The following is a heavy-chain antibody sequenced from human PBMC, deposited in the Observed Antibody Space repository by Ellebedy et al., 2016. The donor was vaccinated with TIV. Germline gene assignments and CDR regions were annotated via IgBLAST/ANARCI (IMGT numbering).Heavy chain of an antibody. V-gene: IGHV1-2*02. CDR3: ARDYWGSYEY. D-gene: IGHD1-26*01. CDR1: GYTFTDYR. CDR2: ICPNGGGT. J-gene: IGHJ4*02. Sequence: AASVKVSCKASGYTFTDYRLDWVRQAPGLGLEWMGWICPNGGGTHYAQKFQGRVAMTGDTSISTAYLELSRLTSDDTAVYYCARDYWGSYEYWGQGTLVTVSS.